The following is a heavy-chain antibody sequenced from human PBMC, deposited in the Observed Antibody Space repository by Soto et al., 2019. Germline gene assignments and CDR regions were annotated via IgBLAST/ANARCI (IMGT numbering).Heavy chain of an antibody. J-gene: IGHJ4*02. CDR3: ARYYRGSGRYFFDY. D-gene: IGHD6-19*01. CDR1: GFTFISSF. V-gene: IGHV3-7*03. Sequence: PGGSLRLSCVASGFTFISSFMGWIRQAPGKRLEWVANINQDGGVTYYVDSVEGRFTISRDNTKDSLYLQMNSLRGEDTAIYYCARYYRGSGRYFFDYWGQGTLVTAPQ. CDR2: INQDGGVT.